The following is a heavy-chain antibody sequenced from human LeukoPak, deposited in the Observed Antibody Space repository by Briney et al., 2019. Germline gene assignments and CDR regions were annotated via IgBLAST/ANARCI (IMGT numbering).Heavy chain of an antibody. CDR1: GGSFSGYY. V-gene: IGHV4-34*01. J-gene: IGHJ6*03. D-gene: IGHD3-10*01. CDR2: INHSGST. Sequence: SETLSLTCAVYGGSFSGYYWSWIRQPPGKGLEWIGEINHSGSTNYNPSLKSRVTISVDTSKNQFSLKLSSVTAADTAVYYCARLRYYYGSGSYYPKYYYYYMDVWGIGTTVTISS. CDR3: ARLRYYYGSGSYYPKYYYYYMDV.